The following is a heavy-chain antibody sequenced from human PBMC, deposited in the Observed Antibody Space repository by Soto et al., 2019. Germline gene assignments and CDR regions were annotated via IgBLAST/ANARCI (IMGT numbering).Heavy chain of an antibody. CDR1: GFTFSSYA. CDR3: ARERVVVNYNWSDP. Sequence: GESLKISCAASGFTFSSYAMHWVRQAPGKGLEWVAVISYDGSNKYYADSVKGRFTISRDNSKNTLYLQMNSLRAEDTAVYYCARERVVVNYNWSDPWGQGALVTVSS. CDR2: ISYDGSNK. D-gene: IGHD2-15*01. V-gene: IGHV3-30-3*01. J-gene: IGHJ5*02.